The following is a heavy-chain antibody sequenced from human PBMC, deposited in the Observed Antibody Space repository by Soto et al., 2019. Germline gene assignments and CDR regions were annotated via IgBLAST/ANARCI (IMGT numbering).Heavy chain of an antibody. CDR2: IYYSGST. V-gene: IGHV4-59*01. Sequence: SETLSLTCTVSGGSISSYYWSWIRQPPGKGLEWIGYIYYSGSTNYNPSLKSRVTISVDTSKNQFSLKLSSVTAADTAVYYCARRGLTYYYDSSGDISGDSYGMDVWGQGPTVTVSS. J-gene: IGHJ6*02. CDR3: ARRGLTYYYDSSGDISGDSYGMDV. D-gene: IGHD3-22*01. CDR1: GGSISSYY.